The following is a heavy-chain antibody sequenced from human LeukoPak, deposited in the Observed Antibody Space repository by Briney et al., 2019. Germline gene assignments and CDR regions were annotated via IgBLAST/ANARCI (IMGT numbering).Heavy chain of an antibody. D-gene: IGHD3-10*02. CDR2: LSYDGSNK. V-gene: IGHV3-33*08. Sequence: GGSLRLSCAASGLTFSSYGMHWVRQAPGKGLEWVADLSYDGSNKYYADSVKGRFTISRDNSKNTLYLQMNSLRAEDTAVYYCAELGITMIGGVWGKGTTVTISS. J-gene: IGHJ6*04. CDR3: AELGITMIGGV. CDR1: GLTFSSYG.